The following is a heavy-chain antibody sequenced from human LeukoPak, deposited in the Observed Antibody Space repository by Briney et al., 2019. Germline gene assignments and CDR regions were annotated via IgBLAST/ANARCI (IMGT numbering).Heavy chain of an antibody. CDR3: ARGYSSGWYNWFDP. CDR1: GFSFSSYA. J-gene: IGHJ5*02. V-gene: IGHV3-23*01. CDR2: ISGSGDNT. Sequence: GGSLRLSCAASGFSFSSYAMSWVRQAPGRGLEWVSSISGSGDNTYYADSVKGRFTISRDNSKNTLYLQMNSLRAEDTAVYYCARGYSSGWYNWFDPWGQGTLVTVSS. D-gene: IGHD6-19*01.